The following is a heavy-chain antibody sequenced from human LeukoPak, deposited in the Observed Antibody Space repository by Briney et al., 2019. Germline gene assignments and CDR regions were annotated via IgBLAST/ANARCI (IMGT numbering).Heavy chain of an antibody. V-gene: IGHV1-69*05. J-gene: IGHJ1*01. CDR1: GGTFSIYA. CDR3: ARDQSGLFQH. Sequence: ASVKVSCKASGGTFSIYAISWVRQPPGQGLEWMGGIIPIFGTANYAQKFQGRVTITTDESTSTAYMELSSLRSEDTAVYYCARDQSGLFQHWGQGTLVTVSS. CDR2: IIPIFGTA.